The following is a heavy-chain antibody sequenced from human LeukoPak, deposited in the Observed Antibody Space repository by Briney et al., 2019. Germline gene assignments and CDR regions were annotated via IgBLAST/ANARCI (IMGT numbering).Heavy chain of an antibody. D-gene: IGHD2-15*01. Sequence: ASVKVSCKASGYTFTSYDINWVRQATGQGLEWMGGIIPIFGTANYAQKFQGRVTITADESTSTAYMELSSLRSEDTAVYYCARSGVVAAIWHFDYWGQGTLVTVSS. V-gene: IGHV1-69*13. J-gene: IGHJ4*02. CDR1: GYTFTSYD. CDR3: ARSGVVAAIWHFDY. CDR2: IIPIFGTA.